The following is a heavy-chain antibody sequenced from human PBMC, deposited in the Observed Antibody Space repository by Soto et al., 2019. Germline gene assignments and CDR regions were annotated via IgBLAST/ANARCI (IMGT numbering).Heavy chain of an antibody. Sequence: ASVKVSCKASGYRITALPMHWVRLAPGKGLEWMGGFDPEDGETIYAQKFQGRVTMTEDTSTDTAYMELSSLRSEDTAVYYRATGGWNFHWFDPWGHGTLVTVSS. CDR2: FDPEDGET. D-gene: IGHD1-7*01. CDR1: GYRITALP. V-gene: IGHV1-24*01. CDR3: ATGGWNFHWFDP. J-gene: IGHJ5*02.